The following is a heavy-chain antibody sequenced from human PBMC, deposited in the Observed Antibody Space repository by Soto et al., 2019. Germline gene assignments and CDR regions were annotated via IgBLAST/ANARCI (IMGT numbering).Heavy chain of an antibody. CDR1: GSTFSSYE. J-gene: IGHJ6*02. CDR2: ISSSGSTI. D-gene: IGHD5-18*01. CDR3: ARVEVDTASYYYGMDV. Sequence: PGGSLRLSCAASGSTFSSYEMNWVRQAPGKGLEWVSYISSSGSTIYYADSVKGRFTISRDNAKNSLYLQMNSLRAEDTAVYYCARVEVDTASYYYGMDVWGQGTTVTVSS. V-gene: IGHV3-48*03.